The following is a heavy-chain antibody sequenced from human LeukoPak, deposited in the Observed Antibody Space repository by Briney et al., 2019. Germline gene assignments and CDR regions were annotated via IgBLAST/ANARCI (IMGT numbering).Heavy chain of an antibody. J-gene: IGHJ4*02. CDR3: AKAPIVGATTYSY. V-gene: IGHV3-30*02. CDR1: GFTFSSYG. D-gene: IGHD1-26*01. Sequence: PGGSLRLSCAASGFTFSSYGMHWVRQAPGKGLEWVAFIRYDGSNKYYADSVKGRFTISRDNSKNTLYLQMNSLRAEDTAVYYCAKAPIVGATTYSYWGQGTLVTVSS. CDR2: IRYDGSNK.